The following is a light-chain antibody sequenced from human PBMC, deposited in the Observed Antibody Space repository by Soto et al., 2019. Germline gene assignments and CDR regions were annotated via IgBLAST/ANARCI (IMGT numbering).Light chain of an antibody. CDR1: SSDVGGYNY. Sequence: QSALTQPPSASGSPGQSVAISCTGTSSDVGGYNYVSWYQQHPGKAPKLMIYEGNKRPSGVSNRFSGSKSGNTASLTISGLQAEDEADYYCWSYAGSNTVVFGGRTKLTVL. V-gene: IGLV2-23*01. J-gene: IGLJ2*01. CDR3: WSYAGSNTVV. CDR2: EGN.